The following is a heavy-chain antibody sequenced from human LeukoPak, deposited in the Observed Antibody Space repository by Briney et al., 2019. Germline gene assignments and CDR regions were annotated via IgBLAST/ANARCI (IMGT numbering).Heavy chain of an antibody. J-gene: IGHJ4*02. V-gene: IGHV3-21*01. CDR3: ARVIIAVAGEVDY. Sequence: PGGSLRLSCAASGFTFSSYSMNWVRQAPGKGLEWVSSISSSSSYIYYADSVKGRFTISRDNAKNSLYLQMNSLGAEDTAVYYCARVIIAVAGEVDYWGQGTLVTVSS. CDR2: ISSSSSYI. D-gene: IGHD6-19*01. CDR1: GFTFSSYS.